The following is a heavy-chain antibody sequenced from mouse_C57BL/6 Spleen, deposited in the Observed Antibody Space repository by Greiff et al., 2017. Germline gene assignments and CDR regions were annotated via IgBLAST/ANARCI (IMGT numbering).Heavy chain of an antibody. D-gene: IGHD1-2*01. J-gene: IGHJ3*01. CDR1: GYAFSSSW. CDR2: IYPGDGDT. CDR3: ARVQRPAY. V-gene: IGHV1-82*01. Sequence: VQLQQSGPELVKPGASVKISCKASGYAFSSSWMNWVKQRPGKGLEWIGRIYPGDGDTNYNGKFKGKATLTADKSSSTAYMQLSSLTSEDSAVYFCARVQRPAYWGQGTLVTVSA.